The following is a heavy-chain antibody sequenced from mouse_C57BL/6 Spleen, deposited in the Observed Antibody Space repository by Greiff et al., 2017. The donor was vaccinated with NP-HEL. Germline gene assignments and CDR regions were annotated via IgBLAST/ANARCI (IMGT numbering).Heavy chain of an antibody. CDR1: GFTFSDYG. CDR2: ISSGSSTI. Sequence: EVMLVESGGGLVKPGGSLKLSCAASGFTFSDYGMHWVRQAPEKGLEWVAYISSGSSTIYYADTVKGRFTISRDNAKNTLFLQMTSLRSEDTAMYYCARGRDYDGGYYFDYWGQGTTLTVSS. J-gene: IGHJ2*01. CDR3: ARGRDYDGGYYFDY. D-gene: IGHD2-4*01. V-gene: IGHV5-17*01.